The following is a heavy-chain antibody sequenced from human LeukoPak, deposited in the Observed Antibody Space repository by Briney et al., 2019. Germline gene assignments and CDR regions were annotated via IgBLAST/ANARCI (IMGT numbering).Heavy chain of an antibody. CDR2: ISAYNGNT. CDR1: VCTFTSYG. D-gene: IGHD3-9*01. Sequence: GASVKVSCKASVCTFTSYGISWVRQAPGQGLEWMGWISAYNGNTNYAQKLQGRVTMTTDASTSTAYMEPRSLRSDDTAVYYCARPSSYYDILTGPTPYYFDYWGQGTLVTVSS. J-gene: IGHJ4*02. V-gene: IGHV1-18*01. CDR3: ARPSSYYDILTGPTPYYFDY.